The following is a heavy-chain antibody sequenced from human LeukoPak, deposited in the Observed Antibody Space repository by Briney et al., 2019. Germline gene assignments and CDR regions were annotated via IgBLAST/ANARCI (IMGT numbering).Heavy chain of an antibody. J-gene: IGHJ6*03. D-gene: IGHD6-19*01. Sequence: SQTLSLTCAISGDSVSSNSAAWNWIRQSPSRGLEWLGRTYYRSKWYNDYAVSVKSRITINPDTSKNQFSLQLNSVTPEDTAVYYCAREPWIAVAGNGHYYYYYMDVWGKGTTVTVSS. CDR1: GDSVSSNSAA. CDR3: AREPWIAVAGNGHYYYYYMDV. CDR2: TYYRSKWYN. V-gene: IGHV6-1*01.